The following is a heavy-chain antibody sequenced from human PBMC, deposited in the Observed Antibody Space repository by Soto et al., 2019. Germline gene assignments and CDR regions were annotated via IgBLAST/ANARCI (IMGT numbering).Heavy chain of an antibody. V-gene: IGHV1-46*01. Sequence: QVQLVQSGAEVKKPGASVKVSCKASGYTFTSYYIHWVRQAPGQGLEWMGIINPSGGSTTYAQKFKGRVTMTRDTSTSTGYMDLSSLRSEDTAVYYCARVYCSGGGCYGIDYWGQGTLVTVSS. CDR3: ARVYCSGGGCYGIDY. CDR1: GYTFTSYY. J-gene: IGHJ4*02. D-gene: IGHD2-15*01. CDR2: INPSGGST.